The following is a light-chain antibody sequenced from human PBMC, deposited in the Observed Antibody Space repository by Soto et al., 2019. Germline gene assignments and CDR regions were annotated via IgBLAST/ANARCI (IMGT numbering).Light chain of an antibody. V-gene: IGLV3-1*01. J-gene: IGLJ2*01. CDR3: QAWDSSTAMV. CDR2: QDN. CDR1: KLGDKF. Sequence: SYELTQPPSVSVSPGQTASITCSGDKLGDKFACWYQQKPGQSPVVVIYQDNKRPSGIPERFSGSNSGNTATLTISGTQAMDEANYYCQAWDSSTAMVFGGGTKLTVL.